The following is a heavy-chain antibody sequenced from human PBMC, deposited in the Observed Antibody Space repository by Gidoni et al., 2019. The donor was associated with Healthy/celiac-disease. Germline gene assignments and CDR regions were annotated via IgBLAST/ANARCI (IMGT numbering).Heavy chain of an antibody. D-gene: IGHD3-3*01. V-gene: IGHV3-23*04. Sequence: EVQLVESGGGLVQPGGSLRLSCAASGFTFRRYAMSGVRQAPGKGLEWVSAISGSGGSTYYADSVKGRFTISRDKSKNTLYLQMNSLRAEDTAVYYCAKGYYDFWSGLAPLFDYWGQGTLVTVSS. CDR2: ISGSGGST. CDR1: GFTFRRYA. J-gene: IGHJ4*02. CDR3: AKGYYDFWSGLAPLFDY.